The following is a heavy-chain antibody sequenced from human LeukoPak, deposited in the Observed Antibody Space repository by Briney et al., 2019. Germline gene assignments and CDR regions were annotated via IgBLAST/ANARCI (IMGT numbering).Heavy chain of an antibody. J-gene: IGHJ5*02. CDR2: ISGSGGST. CDR1: GFTFSSYA. CDR3: ANGQFWIQPYWFDP. Sequence: GGSLRLSCAASGFTFSSYAMSWVRQAPGKGLEWLSAISGSGGSTYYADSVKGRFTISRDNSKNTLYLQMNSLRAEDTAVYYCANGQFWIQPYWFDPWGQGTLVTVSS. V-gene: IGHV3-23*01. D-gene: IGHD5-18*01.